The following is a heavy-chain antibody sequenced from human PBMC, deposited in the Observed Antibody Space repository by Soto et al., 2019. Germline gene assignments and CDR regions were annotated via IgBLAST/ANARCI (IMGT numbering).Heavy chain of an antibody. D-gene: IGHD6-6*01. V-gene: IGHV1-46*03. J-gene: IGHJ6*03. CDR3: ARDSSSSSATPYYYYYYMDV. Sequence: ASVKVSCKASGYTFTSYHMHLVRQAPGQGLECMGIINPSGGSTSYAQKFQGRVTMTRDTSTSTVYMELSSLRSEDTAVYYCARDSSSSSATPYYYYYYMDVWGKGTTVTVSS. CDR1: GYTFTSYH. CDR2: INPSGGST.